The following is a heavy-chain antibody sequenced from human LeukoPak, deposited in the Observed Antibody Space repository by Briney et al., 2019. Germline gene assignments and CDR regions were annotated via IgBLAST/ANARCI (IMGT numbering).Heavy chain of an antibody. Sequence: PGGSLRLSCAASGFTFSGYAIHWVRLAPGKGLEWVAVISSDGRDKHHADSVKGRFTISRDNSKNTLYLQTNSLRAEDTAVYYCARDLRRIADYYFDYWGQGTLVTVSS. V-gene: IGHV3-30*03. J-gene: IGHJ4*02. D-gene: IGHD6-13*01. CDR1: GFTFSGYA. CDR2: ISSDGRDK. CDR3: ARDLRRIADYYFDY.